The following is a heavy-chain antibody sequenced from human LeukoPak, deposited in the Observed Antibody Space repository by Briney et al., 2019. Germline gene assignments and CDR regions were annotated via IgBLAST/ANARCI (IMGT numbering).Heavy chain of an antibody. CDR2: IYYSGST. V-gene: IGHV4-59*01. D-gene: IGHD3-3*01. CDR1: GGSTSSYY. CDR3: ARSTLIRPYDIWSGYYGGAYYYYYMDV. Sequence: SETLSLTSTVSGGSTSSYYWSWIRQPPGKGLEWIGYIYYSGSTNYNPSLKSRVTISVDTSKNQFSLKLSSVTAANTAVYYCARSTLIRPYDIWSGYYGGAYYYYYMDVWGKGTTVTVSS. J-gene: IGHJ6*03.